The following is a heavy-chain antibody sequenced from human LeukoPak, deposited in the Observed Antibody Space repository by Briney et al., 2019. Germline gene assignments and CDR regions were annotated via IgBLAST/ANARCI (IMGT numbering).Heavy chain of an antibody. CDR1: GYTFTGYY. J-gene: IGHJ5*02. Sequence: GASVKVSCKASGYTFTGYYIHWVRQAPGQGLEWMGWINPYSGGTNYAPKFQGRVTMTRDTSISTAYMELSRLRSDDTAPYYCARDVSSGYYEPWGQGTLVTVSS. V-gene: IGHV1-2*02. D-gene: IGHD6-19*01. CDR2: INPYSGGT. CDR3: ARDVSSGYYEP.